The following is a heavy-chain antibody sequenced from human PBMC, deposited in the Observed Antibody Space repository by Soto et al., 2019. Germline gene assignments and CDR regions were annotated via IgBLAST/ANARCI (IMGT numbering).Heavy chain of an antibody. CDR2: INHSGST. Sequence: TSETLSLTCAVYGGSFSGYYWSWIRQPPGKGLEWIGEINHSGSTNYNPSLKSRVTISVDTSKNQFSLKLSSVTAADTAVYYCARGRITMVRGGRLNYYYYGMDVWGQGTTVTV. V-gene: IGHV4-34*01. CDR1: GGSFSGYY. D-gene: IGHD3-10*01. CDR3: ARGRITMVRGGRLNYYYYGMDV. J-gene: IGHJ6*02.